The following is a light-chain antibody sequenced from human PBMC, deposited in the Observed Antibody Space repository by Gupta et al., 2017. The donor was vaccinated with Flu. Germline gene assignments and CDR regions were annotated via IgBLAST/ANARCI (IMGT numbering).Light chain of an antibody. CDR2: EVS. V-gene: IGLV2-14*01. CDR3: SSYTSSITYV. J-gene: IGLJ1*01. CDR1: SSDVGRYNY. Sequence: QSALTQPASVSGSPGPSITISCTGTSSDVGRYNYVSWYLQHPGKAPKLMIYEVSNRPSGVSDRFSGSKSGNTASLTISGLQAEDEADYYCSSYTSSITYVFGTGTKVTVL.